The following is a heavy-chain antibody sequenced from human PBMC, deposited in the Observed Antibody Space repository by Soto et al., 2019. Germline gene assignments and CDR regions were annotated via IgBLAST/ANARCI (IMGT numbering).Heavy chain of an antibody. CDR1: GFTFSSYW. J-gene: IGHJ6*02. CDR3: ARDLPVLLWFGASVYYYYGMDV. Sequence: PGGSLRLSCAASGFTFSSYWMHWVRQAPGKGLVWVSRINSDGSSTSYADSVKGRFTISRDNAKNTLYLQMNSLRAEDTAVYYCARDLPVLLWFGASVYYYYGMDVWGQGTTVTVS. D-gene: IGHD3-10*01. V-gene: IGHV3-74*01. CDR2: INSDGSST.